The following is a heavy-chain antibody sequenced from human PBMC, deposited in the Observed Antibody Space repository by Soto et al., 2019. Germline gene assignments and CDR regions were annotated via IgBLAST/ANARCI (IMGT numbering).Heavy chain of an antibody. CDR3: ARVGGNGWFADY. CDR1: GYIFPSYG. CDR2: ISAHDGST. J-gene: IGHJ4*02. Sequence: QVQLVQSGAEVKRPGASVKVSCKASGYIFPSYGVSWVRQAPGQGLEWVGWISAHDGSTNYAPNVQGRVTMITETSTSIAYMELRSLRADDTAMYYCARVGGNGWFADYWGQGTLVTVSS. V-gene: IGHV1-18*01. D-gene: IGHD6-19*01.